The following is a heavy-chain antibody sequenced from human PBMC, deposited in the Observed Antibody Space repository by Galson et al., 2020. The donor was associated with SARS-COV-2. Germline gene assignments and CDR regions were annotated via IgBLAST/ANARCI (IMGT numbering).Heavy chain of an antibody. CDR3: ASEGVRVTQDYYYGMGV. D-gene: IGHD3-10*01. J-gene: IGHJ6*02. CDR2: IYYSGST. CDR1: GGSISSSSYY. V-gene: IGHV4-39*01. Sequence: ASETLSLTCTVSGGSISSSSYYWGWIRQPPGKGLEWIGSIYYSGSTYYNPSLKSRVTISVDTSKNQFSLKLSSVTAADTAVYYCASEGVRVTQDYYYGMGVLVQGTTVTVSS.